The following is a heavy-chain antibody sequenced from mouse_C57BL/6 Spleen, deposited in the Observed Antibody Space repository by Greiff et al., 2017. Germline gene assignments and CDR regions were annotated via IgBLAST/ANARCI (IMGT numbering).Heavy chain of an antibody. CDR3: ARCPLSPPCAMDY. CDR1: GYTFTSYW. CDR2: IDPSDSYT. J-gene: IGHJ4*01. V-gene: IGHV1-69*01. D-gene: IGHD6-1*01. Sequence: VKLQQPGAELVMPGASVKLSCKASGYTFTSYWMHWVKQRPGPGLEWIGEIDPSDSYTNYNQKFKGKSTLTVDKSSITAYMQLRSLTSEDSAVFYCARCPLSPPCAMDYEGQGTSVTVSS.